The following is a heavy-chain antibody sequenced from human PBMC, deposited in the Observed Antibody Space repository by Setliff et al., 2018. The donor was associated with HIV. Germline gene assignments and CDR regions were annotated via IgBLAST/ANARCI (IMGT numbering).Heavy chain of an antibody. CDR1: GGTFSSYS. D-gene: IGHD2-21*02. V-gene: IGHV1-69*13. CDR3: ARGRHAVVVTALEHDY. CDR2: IIPIFGTT. Sequence: GASVKVSCKASGGTFSSYSITWVRQAPGQGLEWVGGIIPIFGTTNYAQNFQGRVTISADESTSTAYMELRSLRSEDTAVYYCARGRHAVVVTALEHDYWGQGTLVTVSS. J-gene: IGHJ4*02.